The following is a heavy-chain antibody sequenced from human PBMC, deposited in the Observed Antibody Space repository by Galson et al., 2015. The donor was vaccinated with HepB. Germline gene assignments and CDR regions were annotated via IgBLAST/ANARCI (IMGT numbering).Heavy chain of an antibody. CDR2: ISWNSGSI. Sequence: SLRLSCAASGFTFDDYAMHWVRQAPGKGLEWVSGISWNSGSIGYADSVKGRFTISRDNAKNSLYLQMNSLRAEDTALYYCAKEYYDYVWRRGAAGMDVWGPGTTVTVSS. D-gene: IGHD3-16*01. J-gene: IGHJ6*02. V-gene: IGHV3-9*01. CDR3: AKEYYDYVWRRGAAGMDV. CDR1: GFTFDDYA.